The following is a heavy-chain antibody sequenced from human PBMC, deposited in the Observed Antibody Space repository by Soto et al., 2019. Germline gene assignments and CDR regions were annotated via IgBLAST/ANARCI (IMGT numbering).Heavy chain of an antibody. D-gene: IGHD6-19*01. J-gene: IGHJ6*02. CDR1: GGSISSYY. CDR3: TRSSSGFYYGMDV. V-gene: IGHV4-59*01. Sequence: SETLSLTCAVSGGSISSYYWSWIRQPPGKGLEWIGYIYYSGSTNYNPSLKSRVTISVDTSKNQFSLKLSSVTAADTAVYYCTRSSSGFYYGMDVWGQGTTVTVSS. CDR2: IYYSGST.